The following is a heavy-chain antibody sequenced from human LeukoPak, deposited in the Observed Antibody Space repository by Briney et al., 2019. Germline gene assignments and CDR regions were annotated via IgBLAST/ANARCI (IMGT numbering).Heavy chain of an antibody. V-gene: IGHV3-23*01. CDR1: GFTFSNYW. J-gene: IGHJ4*02. Sequence: GGSLRLSCAASGFTFSNYWMHWVRRGPGKGLEWVSGIGASGGSTYYADSVKGRFTISRDNSKNTLYLQMNSLRTEDTAVYYCAKAEGYDILTGLDYWGQGTLVTVSS. D-gene: IGHD3-9*01. CDR3: AKAEGYDILTGLDY. CDR2: IGASGGST.